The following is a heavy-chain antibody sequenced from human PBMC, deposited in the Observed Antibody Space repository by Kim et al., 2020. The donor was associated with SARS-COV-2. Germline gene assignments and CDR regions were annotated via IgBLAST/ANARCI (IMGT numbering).Heavy chain of an antibody. Sequence: SETLSLTCTVSGGSISSSSYYWGWIRQPPGKGLEWIGSIYYSGSTYYNPSLKSRVTISVDTSKNQFSLKLSSVTAADTAVYYCARRRWFGDGGYWGQGTL. CDR2: IYYSGST. J-gene: IGHJ4*02. CDR1: GGSISSSSYY. CDR3: ARRRWFGDGGY. V-gene: IGHV4-39*01. D-gene: IGHD3-10*01.